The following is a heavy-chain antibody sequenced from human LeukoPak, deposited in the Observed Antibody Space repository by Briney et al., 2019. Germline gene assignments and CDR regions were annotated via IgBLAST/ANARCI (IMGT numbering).Heavy chain of an antibody. V-gene: IGHV3-48*03. Sequence: PGGSLRLSCAASGFTFSSYEMNWGRQAPGKGLEWVSYISSSGSTIYYADSVKGRFTISRDNAKNSLYLQMNSLRAEDTAVYYCARDRDLAAAGHDAFDIWGQGTMVTVSS. CDR1: GFTFSSYE. CDR3: ARDRDLAAAGHDAFDI. CDR2: ISSSGSTI. J-gene: IGHJ3*02. D-gene: IGHD6-13*01.